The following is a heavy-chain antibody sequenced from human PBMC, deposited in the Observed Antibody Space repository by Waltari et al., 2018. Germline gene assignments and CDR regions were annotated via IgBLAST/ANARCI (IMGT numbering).Heavy chain of an antibody. D-gene: IGHD3-9*01. CDR2: ISYDGSNK. V-gene: IGHV3-30-3*01. CDR3: ARAEDDILTGHFDY. J-gene: IGHJ4*02. Sequence: QVQLVESGGGVVQPGRSLRLSCAASGFTFSSYAMHWVRQAPGKGLDLVAVISYDGSNKSYADSVKCRFTISRDNSKNTLYLQMNSLRAEDTAVYYCARAEDDILTGHFDYWGQGTLVTVSS. CDR1: GFTFSSYA.